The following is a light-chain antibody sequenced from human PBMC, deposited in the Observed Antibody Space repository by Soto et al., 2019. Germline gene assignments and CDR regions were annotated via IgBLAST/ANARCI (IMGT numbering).Light chain of an antibody. Sequence: DIQMTRSPSTLSGSVGDRVTITCLASQTIISWLAWYQQKPGKPPKVLIYGASNLQSGVPPRFSGSGSGTDFTLAISSLQPEDSATYYCLQDINYPWTFGQGTKVDIK. CDR2: GAS. CDR1: QTIISW. V-gene: IGKV1-5*01. CDR3: LQDINYPWT. J-gene: IGKJ1*01.